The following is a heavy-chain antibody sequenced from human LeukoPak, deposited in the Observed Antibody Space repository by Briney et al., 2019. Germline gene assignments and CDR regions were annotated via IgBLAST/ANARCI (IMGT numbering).Heavy chain of an antibody. CDR3: ARIRDGYNDAYDI. CDR2: INPSDGST. J-gene: IGHJ3*02. D-gene: IGHD5-24*01. CDR1: GYTFTSYY. V-gene: IGHV1-46*01. Sequence: ASVKVPCKASGYTFTSYYIHLVRQAPGQGFEWMAIINPSDGSTTNSQKFQGRVTMTRDTSTSTVYMELSGLRSEDTALYYCARIRDGYNDAYDIWGQGTMVTVSS.